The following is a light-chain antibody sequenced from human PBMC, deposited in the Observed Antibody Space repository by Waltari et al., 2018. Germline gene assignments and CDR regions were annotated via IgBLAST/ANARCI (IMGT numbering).Light chain of an antibody. CDR1: QSNSNW. CDR3: QQYNTYSS. Sequence: DIQMTQSPSSLSSSVGDRVTLTCRASQSNSNWLAWYKQTPGKAPILLISNASSLKSGVPSRCSGSGSGTQFTLTIRRLQPGDFATCYCQQYNTYSSFGQGTKVEIK. V-gene: IGKV1-5*03. CDR2: NAS. J-gene: IGKJ1*01.